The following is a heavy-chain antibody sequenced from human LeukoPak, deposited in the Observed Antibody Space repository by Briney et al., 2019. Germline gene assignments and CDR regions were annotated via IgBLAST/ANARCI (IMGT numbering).Heavy chain of an antibody. CDR2: IDPSDSYT. J-gene: IGHJ6*04. V-gene: IGHV5-10-1*01. CDR3: ARSGYYYYGMDV. CDR1: GSIFTSYW. Sequence: GAPLQISCKGSGSIFTSYWISWVRPLPGKGLEWMGRIDPSDSYTNYSPSFQGHVTISANKSISTAYLQWSSLKASDTAMYYCARSGYYYYGMDVWGKGTTVTVSS.